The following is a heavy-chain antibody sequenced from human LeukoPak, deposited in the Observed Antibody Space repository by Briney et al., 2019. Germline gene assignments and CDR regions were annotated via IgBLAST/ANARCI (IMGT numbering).Heavy chain of an antibody. J-gene: IGHJ6*02. D-gene: IGHD6-13*01. V-gene: IGHV1-8*01. CDR2: MNPNIGNT. CDR1: GYTFTSYD. CDR3: ARRGYSSSWTYYYYYYGMDV. Sequence: GASVKVSCKASGYTFTSYDINWVRQATGQGLEWMGWMNPNIGNTGYAQKFQGRVTMTRNTSISTAYMELSSLRSEDTAVYYCARRGYSSSWTYYYYYYGMDVRGQGTTVTVSS.